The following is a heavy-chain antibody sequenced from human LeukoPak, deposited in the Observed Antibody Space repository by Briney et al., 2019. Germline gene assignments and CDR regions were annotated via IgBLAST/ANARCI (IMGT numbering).Heavy chain of an antibody. J-gene: IGHJ4*02. D-gene: IGHD3-22*01. Sequence: ASVKVSSKASGYTFTSYYMHWVRQAPGQGLEWMGIINPSGGSTKYAQKFQGRFTMTRDTSTSTVYMEASSLTSEDTAVYYCAREGTYDSSGYYIDYWGQGTLVTVSS. CDR3: AREGTYDSSGYYIDY. CDR1: GYTFTSYY. V-gene: IGHV1-46*01. CDR2: INPSGGST.